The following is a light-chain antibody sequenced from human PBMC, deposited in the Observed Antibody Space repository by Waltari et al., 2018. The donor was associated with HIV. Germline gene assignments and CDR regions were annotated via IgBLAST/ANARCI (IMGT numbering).Light chain of an antibody. CDR1: SSNIGARHD. V-gene: IGLV1-40*01. CDR3: QSHDSGLSGSI. Sequence: SVLTQPPSVSGAPGQTVTISCTGSSSNIGARHDVHWYQQLPGTIPKLLISENTSRPPGVPDRFSGSKSGTSASLVIAGLQPEDEATYFCQSHDSGLSGSIFGTGTKVSVL. CDR2: ENT. J-gene: IGLJ1*01.